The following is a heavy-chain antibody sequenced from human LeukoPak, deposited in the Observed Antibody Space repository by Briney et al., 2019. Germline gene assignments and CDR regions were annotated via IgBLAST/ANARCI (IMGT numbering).Heavy chain of an antibody. CDR1: GFTFSSYG. Sequence: PGGSLRLSCAASGFTFSSYGMHWVRQAPGKGLEWVAVISYDGSNKYYADSVKGRFTISRDNSKNTLYLQMNSLRAEDTAVYYCAEDRGYFDYWGQGTLVTVSS. V-gene: IGHV3-30*18. D-gene: IGHD3-10*01. CDR2: ISYDGSNK. CDR3: AEDRGYFDY. J-gene: IGHJ4*02.